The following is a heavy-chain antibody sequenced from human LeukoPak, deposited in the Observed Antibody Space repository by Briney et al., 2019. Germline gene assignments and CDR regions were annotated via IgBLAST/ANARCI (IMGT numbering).Heavy chain of an antibody. Sequence: GESLKISCKGSGYSFTNYWIGWVRQMPGKGLEWMGIIYPGDSDTRYSPSFQGQVTISADKSINTAYQQWSSLKASDTAMYYCARHGAGYGSGSYYVYWGQGTLVTVSS. D-gene: IGHD3-10*01. V-gene: IGHV5-51*01. CDR1: GYSFTNYW. CDR2: IYPGDSDT. CDR3: ARHGAGYGSGSYYVY. J-gene: IGHJ4*02.